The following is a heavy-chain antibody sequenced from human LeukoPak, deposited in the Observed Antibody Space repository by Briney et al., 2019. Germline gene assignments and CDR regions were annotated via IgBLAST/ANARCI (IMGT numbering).Heavy chain of an antibody. CDR3: AKSRSGSANWALQIFDN. V-gene: IGHV3-30-3*02. CDR2: ISYDGSNK. D-gene: IGHD1-1*01. CDR1: GFTLSSYA. J-gene: IGHJ4*02. Sequence: PGGSLRLSCAASGFTLSSYAMHWVRQAPGKGLEWVAVISYDGSNKYYADSVKGRFTISRDNSNNSLFVQMNSLRAEDTAVYFCAKSRSGSANWALQIFDNWGQGTLVTVSS.